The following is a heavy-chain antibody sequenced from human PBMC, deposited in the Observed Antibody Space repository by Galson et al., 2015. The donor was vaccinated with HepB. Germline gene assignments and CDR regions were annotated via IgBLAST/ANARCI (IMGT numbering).Heavy chain of an antibody. V-gene: IGHV1-18*04. Sequence: SVKVSCKASDYTFTSYGISWVRQAPGQGLEWMGWISAYNGDTNYGQKFQGRVTMTTDTSTSTAYMELGSLRSDDTAVYYCARVEGRWDLSFVYWGQGTLVTVSS. CDR1: DYTFTSYG. D-gene: IGHD1-26*01. CDR3: ARVEGRWDLSFVY. J-gene: IGHJ4*02. CDR2: ISAYNGDT.